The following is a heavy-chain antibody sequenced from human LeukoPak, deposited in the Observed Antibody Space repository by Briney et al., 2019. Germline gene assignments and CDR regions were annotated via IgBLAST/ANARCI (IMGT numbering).Heavy chain of an antibody. J-gene: IGHJ4*02. CDR3: ARTPYDFWSGYYLFDY. CDR1: GYTFTSYG. Sequence: ASVNVSCKASGYTFTSYGISWVRQAPGQGLEWMGWISAYNGNTNYAQKLQGRVTMTTDTSTSTAYMELRSLRSDDTAVYYCARTPYDFWSGYYLFDYWGQGTLVTVSS. V-gene: IGHV1-18*01. CDR2: ISAYNGNT. D-gene: IGHD3-3*01.